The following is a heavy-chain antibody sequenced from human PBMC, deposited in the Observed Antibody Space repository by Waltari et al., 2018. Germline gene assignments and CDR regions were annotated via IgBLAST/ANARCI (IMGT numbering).Heavy chain of an antibody. V-gene: IGHV4-38-2*01. Sequence: QVQLQESGPGLVKPSETLSLTCAVSGYSISSGYYWGWIRQPPGKGLEWIGSIYHSGSNSHNPSLKSRVTISVDTSKSQFSRKLSSVTAADTAVYYCARGKITMIVAWDYWGQGTLVTVSS. D-gene: IGHD3-22*01. J-gene: IGHJ4*02. CDR2: IYHSGSN. CDR3: ARGKITMIVAWDY. CDR1: GYSISSGYY.